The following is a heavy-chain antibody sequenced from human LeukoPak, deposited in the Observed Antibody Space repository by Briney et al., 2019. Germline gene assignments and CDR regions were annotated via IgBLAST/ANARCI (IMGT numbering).Heavy chain of an antibody. J-gene: IGHJ6*02. Sequence: GGSLRLSCAASGFTFSSYEMNWVRQAPGKGLEWVSYISSSGSTIYYADSVKGRFTISRDNAKNSLYLQMNSLRAEDTAVYYCARDGPRYDSSGYYCVGYYYGMDVWGQGTTVTVSS. V-gene: IGHV3-48*03. CDR2: ISSSGSTI. D-gene: IGHD3-22*01. CDR3: ARDGPRYDSSGYYCVGYYYGMDV. CDR1: GFTFSSYE.